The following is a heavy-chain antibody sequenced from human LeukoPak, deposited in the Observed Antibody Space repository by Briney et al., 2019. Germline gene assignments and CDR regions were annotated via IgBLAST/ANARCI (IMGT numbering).Heavy chain of an antibody. D-gene: IGHD6-19*01. V-gene: IGHV4-34*01. J-gene: IGHJ4*02. CDR1: GGSFSGYY. CDR3: ARGTSGWSGGSLDH. CDR2: INHSGST. Sequence: SETLSLTCAVYGGSFSGYYWSWIRQPPGKGLEWIGEINHSGSTNYNPPLKSRVTISVDTSKNQFSLKLSSVTAADTAVYYCARGTSGWSGGSLDHWAQGTLVTVSS.